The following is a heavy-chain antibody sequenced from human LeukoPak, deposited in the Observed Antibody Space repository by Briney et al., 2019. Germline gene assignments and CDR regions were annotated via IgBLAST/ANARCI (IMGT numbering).Heavy chain of an antibody. Sequence: GGSLRLSCAASGFTFNNYNINWVRQPPGKGLEWVSSISGSTSYVYYADSVKGRFTISRDGAKNSLYLQMNNLRVEGTAMYYCAREENGGVYDDGFDIWGQGTMVTVSS. D-gene: IGHD5/OR15-5a*01. V-gene: IGHV3-21*01. J-gene: IGHJ3*02. CDR1: GFTFNNYN. CDR3: AREENGGVYDDGFDI. CDR2: ISGSTSYV.